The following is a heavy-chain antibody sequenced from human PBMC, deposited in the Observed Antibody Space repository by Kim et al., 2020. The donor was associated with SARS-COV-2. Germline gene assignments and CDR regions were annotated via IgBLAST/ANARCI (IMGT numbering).Heavy chain of an antibody. D-gene: IGHD2-2*01. Sequence: ASVKVSCKASGYTFTSYAMHWVRQAPGQRLEWMGWINAGNGNTKYSQKFQGRVTITRDTSASTAYMELSSLRSEDTAVYYCARDDHCSSTSCYSGVDWFDPWGQGTLVTVSS. CDR2: INAGNGNT. J-gene: IGHJ5*02. CDR1: GYTFTSYA. V-gene: IGHV1-3*01. CDR3: ARDDHCSSTSCYSGVDWFDP.